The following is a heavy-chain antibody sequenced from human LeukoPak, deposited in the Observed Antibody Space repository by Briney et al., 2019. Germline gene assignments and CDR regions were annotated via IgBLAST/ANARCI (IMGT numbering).Heavy chain of an antibody. J-gene: IGHJ4*02. CDR2: FYYGGYT. V-gene: IGHV4-39*01. Sequence: PSETLSLTCTVSGDSISSNNYYWGWIRQPPGKGLEWIGSFYYGGYTYYNPSLKSRVTISVDTSKNQFSLKLSSVTAADTAMYYCQSRYLEWLLDYWGQGTLVTVSS. CDR3: QSRYLEWLLDY. D-gene: IGHD3-3*01. CDR1: GDSISSNNYY.